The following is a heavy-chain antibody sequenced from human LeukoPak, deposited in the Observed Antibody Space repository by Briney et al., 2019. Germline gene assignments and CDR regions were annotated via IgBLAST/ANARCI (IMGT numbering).Heavy chain of an antibody. CDR2: IYSGGST. Sequence: QPGGSLRLSCAASGFTVSSNYMSWVRQAPGKGLEWVSVIYSGGSTYYADSVKGRFTISRDNSKNTLYLQMNSLRAEDTAVYYCAKEGLVQGWYGYYYYMDVWGKGTTVTVSS. J-gene: IGHJ6*03. CDR1: GFTVSSNY. CDR3: AKEGLVQGWYGYYYYMDV. V-gene: IGHV3-53*01. D-gene: IGHD6-19*01.